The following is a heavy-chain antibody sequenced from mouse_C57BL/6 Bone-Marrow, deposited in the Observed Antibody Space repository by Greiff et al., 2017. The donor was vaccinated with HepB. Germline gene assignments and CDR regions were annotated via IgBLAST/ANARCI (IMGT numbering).Heavy chain of an antibody. CDR2: IDPANGNT. D-gene: IGHD1-1*01. V-gene: IGHV14-3*01. CDR1: GFNIKNTY. CDR3: ARSDFYGSSYVFAY. Sequence: EVQGVESVAELVRPGASVKLSCTASGFNIKNTYMHWVKQRPEQGLEWIGRIDPANGNTKYAPKFQGKATITADTSSNTAYLQLSSLTSEDTAIYYCARSDFYGSSYVFAYWGQGTLVTVSA. J-gene: IGHJ3*01.